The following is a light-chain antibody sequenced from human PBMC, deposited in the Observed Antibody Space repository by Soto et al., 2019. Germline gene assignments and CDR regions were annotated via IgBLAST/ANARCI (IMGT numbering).Light chain of an antibody. J-gene: IGKJ1*01. Sequence: EIVMTQSPATLSVSPGERATLSCRASQSVSSNLAWYQQKPGQAPRLLIYGASTRATGIPARFSGSGSGTDFTLTISSLQSEDFALYYCQQYNNCPPTFGQGTKVEIK. CDR3: QQYNNCPPT. CDR2: GAS. CDR1: QSVSSN. V-gene: IGKV3-15*01.